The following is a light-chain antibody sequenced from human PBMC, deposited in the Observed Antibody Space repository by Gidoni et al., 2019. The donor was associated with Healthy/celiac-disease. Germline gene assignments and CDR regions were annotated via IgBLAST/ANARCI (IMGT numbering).Light chain of an antibody. CDR2: GAS. Sequence: EIVLTQSPGTLSLSPGDRATLSCRASQSVSSSYLAWYQQKPGQAPRLFIYGASSRATGIPDRFSGSGSGTDFTLTISRLEPEDFAVYYCQQYGSSAVTFGQGTRLEIK. V-gene: IGKV3-20*01. J-gene: IGKJ5*01. CDR1: QSVSSSY. CDR3: QQYGSSAVT.